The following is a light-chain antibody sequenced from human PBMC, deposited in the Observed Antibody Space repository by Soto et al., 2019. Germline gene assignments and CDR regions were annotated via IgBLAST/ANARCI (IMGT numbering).Light chain of an antibody. CDR1: QSISSW. V-gene: IGKV1-5*03. Sequence: DIQMTQSPSTLSASVGARVTITCRASQSISSWLAWYQQKPGKAPKLLIYKAYSLESGVPSRFSGSGSGTEFTLTISSLQADDFASYYCQQYNSYSTFGQGTKVEIK. CDR3: QQYNSYST. J-gene: IGKJ1*01. CDR2: KAY.